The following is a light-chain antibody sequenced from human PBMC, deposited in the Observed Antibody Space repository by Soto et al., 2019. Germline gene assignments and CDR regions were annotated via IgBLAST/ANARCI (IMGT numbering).Light chain of an antibody. Sequence: EIVLTQSPATLALSPGEIASLSCRASQIVGTYFAWYQQKPGQAPRLLIYDASSRAVGVAPRFRGSGSGTDFTLTISYVEPEDFAVYYCQQRSTWPLTLGGGTRVEF. V-gene: IGKV3-11*01. CDR1: QIVGTY. J-gene: IGKJ4*01. CDR2: DAS. CDR3: QQRSTWPLT.